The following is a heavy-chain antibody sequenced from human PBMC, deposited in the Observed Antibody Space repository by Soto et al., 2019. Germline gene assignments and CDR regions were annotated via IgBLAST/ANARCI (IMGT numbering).Heavy chain of an antibody. CDR1: GGSVTRNNYD. CDR2: LYHSGSS. Sequence: SETLSLTCTVSGGSVTRNNYDWGWIRQPPGKGLEWIGTLYHSGSSNYSPSLKSRVTISVDTSKNQFSLRLNSMTAADTAIYYCARQESEWYQRPFDYWGPGTLVTVSS. CDR3: ARQESEWYQRPFDY. D-gene: IGHD2-2*01. J-gene: IGHJ4*02. V-gene: IGHV4-39*01.